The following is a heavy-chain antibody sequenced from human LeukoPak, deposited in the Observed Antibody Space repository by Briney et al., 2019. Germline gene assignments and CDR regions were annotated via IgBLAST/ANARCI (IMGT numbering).Heavy chain of an antibody. Sequence: GGSLRLSCAASGFTFSSYAMSWVRQAPGKGLEWVSAISGSGGSTYYADSVKGRFTISRDNSENTLYLQMNSLRAEDTAVYFCARRRYNWNAIDYWGQGTLVTVSS. V-gene: IGHV3-23*01. CDR3: ARRRYNWNAIDY. J-gene: IGHJ4*02. D-gene: IGHD1-20*01. CDR2: ISGSGGST. CDR1: GFTFSSYA.